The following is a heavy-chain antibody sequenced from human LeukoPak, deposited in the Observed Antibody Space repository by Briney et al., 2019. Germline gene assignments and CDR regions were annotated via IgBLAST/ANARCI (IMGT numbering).Heavy chain of an antibody. CDR1: GGSFSGYY. D-gene: IGHD3-22*01. CDR3: ARMYYYDSSGYYFDY. V-gene: IGHV4-34*01. J-gene: IGHJ4*02. Sequence: SETLSLTCAVYGGSFSGYYWSWIRQPPGKGLEWIGEINHGGSTNYNPSLKSRVTISVDKSKNQFSLKLSSVTAADTAVYYCARMYYYDSSGYYFDYWGQGTLVTVSS. CDR2: INHGGST.